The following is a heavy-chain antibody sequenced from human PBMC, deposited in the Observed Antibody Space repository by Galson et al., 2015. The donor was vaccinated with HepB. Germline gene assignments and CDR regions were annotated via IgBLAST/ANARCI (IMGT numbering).Heavy chain of an antibody. J-gene: IGHJ6*02. D-gene: IGHD3-3*01. Sequence: SVKVSCKAPGYTFTSYGISWVRQAPGQGLEWMGWISAYNGNTNYAQKLQGRVTMTTDTSTSTAYMELRSLRSDDTAVYYCARVKYDFWSGEYYYGMDVWGQGTTVTVSS. V-gene: IGHV1-18*04. CDR3: ARVKYDFWSGEYYYGMDV. CDR2: ISAYNGNT. CDR1: GYTFTSYG.